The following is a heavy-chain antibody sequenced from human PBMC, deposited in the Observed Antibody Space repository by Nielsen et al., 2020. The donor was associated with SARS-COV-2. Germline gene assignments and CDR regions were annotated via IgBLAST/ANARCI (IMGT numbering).Heavy chain of an antibody. V-gene: IGHV4-30-4*08. Sequence: LRLSCAASGFTLSSYAMSWIRQPPGKGLEWIGYIYYSGSTYYNPSLKSRVTISVDTSKNQFSLKLSSVTAADTAVYYCAGSQAAAGTDYYYYGMDVWGQGTTVTVSS. CDR1: GFTLSSYA. J-gene: IGHJ6*02. CDR3: AGSQAAAGTDYYYYGMDV. CDR2: IYYSGST. D-gene: IGHD6-13*01.